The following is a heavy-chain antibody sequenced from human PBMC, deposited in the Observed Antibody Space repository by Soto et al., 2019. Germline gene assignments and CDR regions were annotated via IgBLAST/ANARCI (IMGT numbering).Heavy chain of an antibody. V-gene: IGHV3-23*01. CDR2: ISSSGGST. D-gene: IGHD2-15*01. CDR3: AKEIGSGGSADY. CDR1: VFTFSIFA. Sequence: GGSLPLSCASSVFTFSIFAMDWVRQAPGKGLELASAISSSGGSTNYADSGKGRFTISRDNSKNTLYLQMNSLRADDTALYYCAKEIGSGGSADYWGQGTLVTVSS. J-gene: IGHJ4*02.